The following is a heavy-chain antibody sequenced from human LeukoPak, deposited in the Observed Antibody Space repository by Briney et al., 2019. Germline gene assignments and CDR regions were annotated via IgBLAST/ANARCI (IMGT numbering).Heavy chain of an antibody. J-gene: IGHJ4*02. D-gene: IGHD3-22*01. CDR2: TPYDGSNQ. V-gene: IGHV3-30*18. Sequence: GGSLRLSCAASGFTFSNYGMHWVRQAPGKGLEWVAVTPYDGSNQYYADSVKGRFTISRDNSKNTVYLQMNSLRAEDTAIYYCAKHSHDGSAPYYEVQLDYWGQGTLVTVSS. CDR3: AKHSHDGSAPYYEVQLDY. CDR1: GFTFSNYG.